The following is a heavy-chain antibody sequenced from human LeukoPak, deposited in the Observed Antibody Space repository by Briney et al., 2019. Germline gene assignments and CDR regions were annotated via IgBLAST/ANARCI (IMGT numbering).Heavy chain of an antibody. V-gene: IGHV4-30-2*01. D-gene: IGHD4-11*01. CDR1: GGSIIGGGYS. Sequence: SETLSLTCAVSGGSIIGGGYSWSWIRQPPGKGLEWIGFTHQSGSTYYNPSLKSRVTISVDTSKNQFSLNLSSVTAADTAVYYCARTDDYSNFDYWGQGTLVTVSS. CDR2: THQSGST. CDR3: ARTDDYSNFDY. J-gene: IGHJ4*02.